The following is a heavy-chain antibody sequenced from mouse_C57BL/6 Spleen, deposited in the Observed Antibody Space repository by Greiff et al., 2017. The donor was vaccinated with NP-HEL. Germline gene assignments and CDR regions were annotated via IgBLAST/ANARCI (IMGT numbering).Heavy chain of an antibody. Sequence: EVQRVESGGGLVKPGGSLKLSCAASGFTFSDYGMHWVRQAPEKGLEWVAYISSGSSTIYYADTVKGRFTISRDNAKNTLFLQMTSLRSEDTAMYDCARNYYGSSRTSWYFDVWGTGTTVTVSS. CDR2: ISSGSSTI. CDR3: ARNYYGSSRTSWYFDV. CDR1: GFTFSDYG. D-gene: IGHD1-1*01. J-gene: IGHJ1*03. V-gene: IGHV5-17*01.